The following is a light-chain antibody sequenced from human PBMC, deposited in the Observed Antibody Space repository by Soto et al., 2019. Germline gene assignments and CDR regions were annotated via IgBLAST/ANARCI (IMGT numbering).Light chain of an antibody. Sequence: QSALTQPPSASGSPGQSVTISCTGTSSDVGGYNYVSWYQQHPGKAPKVMIYEVSKRPSGVPDRFSGSKPGNTASLTVSGLQAEDEADYYCSSYAGSNNFVFGTG. J-gene: IGLJ1*01. CDR3: SSYAGSNNFV. CDR2: EVS. CDR1: SSDVGGYNY. V-gene: IGLV2-8*01.